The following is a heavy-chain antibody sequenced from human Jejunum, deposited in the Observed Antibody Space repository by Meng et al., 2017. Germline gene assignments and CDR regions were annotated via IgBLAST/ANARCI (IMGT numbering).Heavy chain of an antibody. CDR3: ARLPYATYNAGTFDI. CDR1: EYSFTSHW. Sequence: KVSCKGFEYSFTSHWIGWVRQMPGKGLEWMGIIFPADSDTRYNPYFRGHVTISADKSINTAYLQWSGLKASDTAIYYCARLPYATYNAGTFDIWGQGTTVTVSS. V-gene: IGHV5-51*01. J-gene: IGHJ3*02. CDR2: IFPADSDT. D-gene: IGHD2-8*01.